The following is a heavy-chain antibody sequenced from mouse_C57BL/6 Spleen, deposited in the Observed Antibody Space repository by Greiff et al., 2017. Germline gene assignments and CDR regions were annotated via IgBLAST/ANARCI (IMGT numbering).Heavy chain of an antibody. Sequence: VQLQQSGPELVKPGASVKISCKASGYTFTDYNMDWVKQSHGKSLEWIGDINPNTGGTIYNQKFKGKATLTVDKSSSTAYMELRSLASEDTAVYYCARYGVAYWGQGTLVTVSA. J-gene: IGHJ3*01. CDR1: GYTFTDYN. CDR3: ARYGVAY. CDR2: INPNTGGT. V-gene: IGHV1-18*01. D-gene: IGHD1-1*02.